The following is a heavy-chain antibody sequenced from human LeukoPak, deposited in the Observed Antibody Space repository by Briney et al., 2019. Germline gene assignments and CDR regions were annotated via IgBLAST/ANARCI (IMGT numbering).Heavy chain of an antibody. CDR3: ARDSITMIVGAFDI. J-gene: IGHJ3*02. Sequence: SETLSLTCSVSGYSISSGFYWGWIRQPPGKGLEWIGSIFHSGSTYYNPSLKGRVTISVDTSKNQVSLKLSSVTAADTAVYYCARDSITMIVGAFDIWGQGTMVTVSS. CDR2: IFHSGST. CDR1: GYSISSGFY. D-gene: IGHD3-22*01. V-gene: IGHV4-38-2*02.